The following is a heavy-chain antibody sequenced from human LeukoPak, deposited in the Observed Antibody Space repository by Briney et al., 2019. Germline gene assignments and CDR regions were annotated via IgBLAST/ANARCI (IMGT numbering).Heavy chain of an antibody. D-gene: IGHD6-19*01. CDR2: ISSSSSYI. J-gene: IGHJ4*02. V-gene: IGHV3-21*01. CDR1: GFTFSSYS. CDR3: ARGSPPGGWYSRTFDY. Sequence: PGGSLRLSCAASGFTFSSYSMNWVRQAPGKGLEWVSSISSSSSYIYYADSVKGRFTISRDNAKNSLYLQMNGLRAEDTAVYYCARGSPPGGWYSRTFDYWGQGTLVTVSS.